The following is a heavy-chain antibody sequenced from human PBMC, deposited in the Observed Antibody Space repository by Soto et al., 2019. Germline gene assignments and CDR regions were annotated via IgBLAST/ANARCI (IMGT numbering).Heavy chain of an antibody. J-gene: IGHJ4*02. CDR2: MNPTNGNA. D-gene: IGHD6-19*01. V-gene: IGHV1-8*01. CDR3: ARAVGIAVTGLAL. Sequence: QERLVQSGAELRRPGASVKISCRASGYNFPSFNVNWVRQASGQGPEWLGWMNPTNGNAAFARDFQGRVTMTRDRSTDTAYLELGGLSSGDTAIYYCARAVGIAVTGLALWGPGTVVTVS. CDR1: GYNFPSFN.